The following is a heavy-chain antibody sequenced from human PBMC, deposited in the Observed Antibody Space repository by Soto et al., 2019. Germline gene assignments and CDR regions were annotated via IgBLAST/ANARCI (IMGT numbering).Heavy chain of an antibody. CDR3: ARDPAGRRPHYYYGMDV. J-gene: IGHJ6*02. CDR2: IIPIFGTA. Sequence: SGKVSCKASGGTFLGYAISLLRQAPVQVLEWMGGIIPIFGTANYAQKFQGRVTITADESTSTAYMELSSLRSEDTAVYYCARDPAGRRPHYYYGMDVWGQGTTVTVSS. CDR1: GGTFLGYA. V-gene: IGHV1-69*13. D-gene: IGHD6-19*01.